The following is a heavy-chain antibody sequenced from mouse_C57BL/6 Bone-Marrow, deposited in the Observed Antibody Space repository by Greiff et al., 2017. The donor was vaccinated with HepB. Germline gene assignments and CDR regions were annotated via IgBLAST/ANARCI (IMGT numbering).Heavy chain of an antibody. Sequence: EVHLVESEGGLVQPGSSMKLSCTASGFTFSDYYMAWVRQVPEKGLEWVANINYDGSSTYYLDSLKSRFIISRDNAKNILYLQMSSLKSEDTATYYCAREVPMLWYFDVWGTGTTVTVSS. CDR1: GFTFSDYY. CDR2: INYDGSST. CDR3: AREVPMLWYFDV. J-gene: IGHJ1*03. V-gene: IGHV5-16*01. D-gene: IGHD6-1*01.